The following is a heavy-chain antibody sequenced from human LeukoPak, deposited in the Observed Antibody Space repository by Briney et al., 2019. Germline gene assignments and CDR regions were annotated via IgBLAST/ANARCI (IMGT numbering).Heavy chain of an antibody. Sequence: GGSLRLSCAASGFTFSTYGMHWVRQAPGKGLEWVAHIRFDESDKYYADSVKGRFTISRDTSRNTVYLQMNSLRGEDTAVYYCAKDFRWSQDYWGQGTLVTVSS. CDR2: IRFDESDK. J-gene: IGHJ4*02. D-gene: IGHD4-23*01. CDR3: AKDFRWSQDY. CDR1: GFTFSTYG. V-gene: IGHV3-30*02.